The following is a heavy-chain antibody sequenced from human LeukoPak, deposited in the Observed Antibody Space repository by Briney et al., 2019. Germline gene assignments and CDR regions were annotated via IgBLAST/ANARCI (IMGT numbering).Heavy chain of an antibody. J-gene: IGHJ4*02. V-gene: IGHV3-53*01. CDR3: ARTQTGTYSFFDF. CDR2: IYTGGGT. Sequence: GGSLRLSCAVSGFTVSSNHMSWVRQAPGKGLEWVAVIYTGGGTYYADSVKGRFTISSDNSKNTVYLQMNSLRGEDTAVYYCARTQTGTYSFFDFWGQGSLVTVSS. CDR1: GFTVSSNH. D-gene: IGHD1-26*01.